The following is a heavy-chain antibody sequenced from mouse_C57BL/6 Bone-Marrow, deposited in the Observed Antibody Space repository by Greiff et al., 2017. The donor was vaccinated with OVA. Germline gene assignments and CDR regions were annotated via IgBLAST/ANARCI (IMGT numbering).Heavy chain of an antibody. CDR3: ARGRLPLFAY. V-gene: IGHV1-55*01. D-gene: IGHD2-4*01. CDR1: GYTFTSYW. CDR2: IYPGSGST. Sequence: VQLQQPGAELVKPGASVKMSCKASGYTFTSYWITWVKQRPGQGLEWIGDIYPGSGSTNYNEKFKSKATLTVDTSSSTAYMQLSSLTTEDSAIYYCARGRLPLFAYWGQGTLVTVSA. J-gene: IGHJ3*01.